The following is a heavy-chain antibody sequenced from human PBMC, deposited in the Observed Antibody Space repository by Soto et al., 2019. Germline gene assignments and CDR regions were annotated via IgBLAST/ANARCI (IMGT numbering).Heavy chain of an antibody. V-gene: IGHV3-30*18. CDR3: AKDPHSGYDREYFQH. J-gene: IGHJ1*01. CDR2: ISYDGSNK. D-gene: IGHD5-12*01. Sequence: GGSLRLSCAASGFTFSSYDMHWVRQAPGKGLEWVAVISYDGSNKYYADSVKGRFTISRDNSKNTLYLQMNSLRAEDTAVYYCAKDPHSGYDREYFQHWGQGTLVTVSS. CDR1: GFTFSSYD.